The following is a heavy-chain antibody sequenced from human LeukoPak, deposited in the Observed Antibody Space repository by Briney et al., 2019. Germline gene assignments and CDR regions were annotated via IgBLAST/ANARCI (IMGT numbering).Heavy chain of an antibody. J-gene: IGHJ4*02. D-gene: IGHD6-19*01. CDR3: AKDAVAGTRYYFDS. CDR1: GFTFSIYA. CDR2: IRGSAAST. V-gene: IGHV3-23*01. Sequence: GSLRLSCVASGFTFSIYAMSGVRQAPGKDWEWVSTIRGSAASTYYADSAKGRFTISRDNSKNTLYLQMNSLRGEDTAIYYCAKDAVAGTRYYFDSWGQGALVTVSS.